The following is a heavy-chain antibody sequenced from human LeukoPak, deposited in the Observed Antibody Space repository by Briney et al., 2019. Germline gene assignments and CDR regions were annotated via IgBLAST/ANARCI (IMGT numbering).Heavy chain of an antibody. J-gene: IGHJ3*02. D-gene: IGHD3-3*01. Sequence: SVKVSCKASGGSLKNFAISWVRQAPGQGPEWMGGFNHIYGTTNYAQKFQGGVTITVDDSTNIAYLDLSSLRSDDTALYYCARRAEWFSWTRLDAFDIWGQGTMVTVYS. CDR2: FNHIYGTT. CDR1: GGSLKNFA. CDR3: ARRAEWFSWTRLDAFDI. V-gene: IGHV1-69*13.